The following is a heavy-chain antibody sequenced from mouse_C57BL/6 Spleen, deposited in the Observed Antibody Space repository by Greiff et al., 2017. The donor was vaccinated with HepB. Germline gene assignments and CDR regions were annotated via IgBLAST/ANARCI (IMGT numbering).Heavy chain of an antibody. V-gene: IGHV5-4*01. CDR2: ISDGGSYT. CDR3: ARDKGETGTLFAY. Sequence: DVKLVESGGGLVKPGGSLKLSCAASGFTFSSYAMSWVRQTPEKRLEWVATISDGGSYTYYPDNVKGRFTISRDNAKNNLYLQMSHLKSEDTAMYYCARDKGETGTLFAYWGQGTLVTVSA. J-gene: IGHJ3*01. CDR1: GFTFSSYA. D-gene: IGHD4-1*01.